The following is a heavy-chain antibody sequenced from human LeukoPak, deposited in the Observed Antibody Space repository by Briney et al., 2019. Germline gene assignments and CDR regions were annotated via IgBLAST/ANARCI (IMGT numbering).Heavy chain of an antibody. CDR1: GFSFSNYA. Sequence: TGGSLRLSCVPSGFSFSNYAMSWVRQAPGKGLEWVSSISGSGGSTHYVDSVKGRFTISRDKTKNTLYLQMNSLGAEDTAVYYCAKSSYYDASGYYREYYFDSWGQGTLVTVSS. CDR3: AKSSYYDASGYYREYYFDS. J-gene: IGHJ4*02. CDR2: ISGSGGST. V-gene: IGHV3-23*01. D-gene: IGHD3-22*01.